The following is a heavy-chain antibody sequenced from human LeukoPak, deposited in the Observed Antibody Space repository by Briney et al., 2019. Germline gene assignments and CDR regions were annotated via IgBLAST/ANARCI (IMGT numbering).Heavy chain of an antibody. CDR3: ASSYAPYYFDY. Sequence: GGSLRLSCAASGFTFSNYALHWVRQAPGKGLEWVAVISYDGSNKFYADSVKGRFTISRDNSKNTLYLQMNSLRAEDTAVYYCASSYAPYYFDYWGQGTLVTVSS. CDR1: GFTFSNYA. CDR2: ISYDGSNK. V-gene: IGHV3-30*14. J-gene: IGHJ4*02. D-gene: IGHD3-16*01.